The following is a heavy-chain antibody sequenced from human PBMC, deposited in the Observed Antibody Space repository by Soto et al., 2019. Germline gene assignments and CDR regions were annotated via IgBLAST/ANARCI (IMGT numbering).Heavy chain of an antibody. Sequence: GASVKVSGKASGYTFTSYDINWVRQATGQGLEWMGWMNPNSGNTGYAQKFQGRVTMTRNTSISTAYMELSSLRSEDTAVYYCARRIVAANDNWFDPWGQGTLVTVSS. V-gene: IGHV1-8*01. CDR1: GYTFTSYD. J-gene: IGHJ5*02. CDR2: MNPNSGNT. D-gene: IGHD2-15*01. CDR3: ARRIVAANDNWFDP.